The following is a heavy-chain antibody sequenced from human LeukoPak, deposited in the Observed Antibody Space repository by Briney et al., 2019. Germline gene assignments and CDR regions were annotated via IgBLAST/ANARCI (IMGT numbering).Heavy chain of an antibody. CDR1: GFTFSSYW. Sequence: GGSLRLSCAASGFTFSSYWMRWVRQAPGKGLVWVSHINTDGSSTSYADSVKGRFTISRDNAKNTLYLQMNSLRAEDTAVYYCARGGGGHSNGMDVWGQGTTVTVSS. D-gene: IGHD3-16*01. CDR3: ARGGGGHSNGMDV. V-gene: IGHV3-74*01. CDR2: INTDGSST. J-gene: IGHJ6*02.